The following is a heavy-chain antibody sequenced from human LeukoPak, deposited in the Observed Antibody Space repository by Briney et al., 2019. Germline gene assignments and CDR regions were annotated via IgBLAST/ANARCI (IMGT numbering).Heavy chain of an antibody. CDR3: ARGSSGIPYYFDY. CDR1: GGSISSGSYY. CDR2: IYTSGST. V-gene: IGHV4-61*02. Sequence: SETLSLTCTVSGGSISSGSYYWSWIRQPAGTGLEWIGRIYTSGSTNYNPSLKSRVTISVDTSKNQFSLKLSSVTAAGTAVYYCARGSSGIPYYFDYWGQGTLVTVSS. J-gene: IGHJ4*02. D-gene: IGHD3-22*01.